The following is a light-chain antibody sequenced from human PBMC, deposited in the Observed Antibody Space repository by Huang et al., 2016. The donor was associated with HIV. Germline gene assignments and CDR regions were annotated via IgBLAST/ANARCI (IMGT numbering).Light chain of an antibody. CDR3: QQYNDWPT. Sequence: EIVMTQSPATLSVSPGERATLSCRASQSVSSNLAWYQQKPGQAPRLLIYGASTRATGGPARFSGSGSGTEFTLSISSLQSEDFAVYYCQQYNDWPTFGGGTKVEIK. V-gene: IGKV3-15*01. CDR1: QSVSSN. CDR2: GAS. J-gene: IGKJ4*01.